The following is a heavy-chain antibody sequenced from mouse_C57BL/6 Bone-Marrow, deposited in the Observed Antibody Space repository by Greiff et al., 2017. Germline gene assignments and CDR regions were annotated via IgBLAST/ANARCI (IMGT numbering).Heavy chain of an antibody. Sequence: VQLQQSGPELVKPGASVKISCKASGYAFSSSWMNWVKQRPGKGLEWIGRIYPGDGDTNYNGKFKGKATLTADKSSSTAYMQLSSLTSEDSAVYFCATVAYWYFDVWGTGTTVTVSS. J-gene: IGHJ1*03. CDR2: IYPGDGDT. V-gene: IGHV1-82*01. D-gene: IGHD1-1*01. CDR3: ATVAYWYFDV. CDR1: GYAFSSSW.